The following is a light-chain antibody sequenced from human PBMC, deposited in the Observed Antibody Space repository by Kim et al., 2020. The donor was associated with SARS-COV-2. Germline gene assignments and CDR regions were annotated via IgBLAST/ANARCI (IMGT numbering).Light chain of an antibody. J-gene: IGLJ3*02. CDR3: QTWGTGIRV. Sequence: ASVKLTCTLSSGHSSYAIAWHQQQPEKGPRYLMKLNSDGSHSKGDGIPDRFSGSSSGAERYLTISSLQSEDDADYYCQTWGTGIRVFGGGTKLTVL. V-gene: IGLV4-69*01. CDR2: LNSDGSH. CDR1: SGHSSYA.